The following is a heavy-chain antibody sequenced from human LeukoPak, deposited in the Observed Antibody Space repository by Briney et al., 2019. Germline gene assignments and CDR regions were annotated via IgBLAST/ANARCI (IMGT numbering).Heavy chain of an antibody. CDR1: GGSISGYY. CDR3: ARRRAQSSGPSFYYFYMDV. CDR2: MYHSGRT. J-gene: IGHJ6*03. D-gene: IGHD1-26*01. Sequence: PSETLSLTCSVSGGSISGYYWSWIRQGPGERLEWMGYMYHSGRTTYNPSLESRVTISLDTSKNQLSLNLRFVTAADTALYFCARRRAQSSGPSFYYFYMDVWGKGTTVTVSS. V-gene: IGHV4-59*01.